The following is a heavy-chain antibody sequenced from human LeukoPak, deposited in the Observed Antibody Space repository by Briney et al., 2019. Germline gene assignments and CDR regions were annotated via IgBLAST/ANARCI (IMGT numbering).Heavy chain of an antibody. D-gene: IGHD6-13*01. CDR1: GGSISSYY. V-gene: IGHV4-59*08. CDR2: IYYSGST. CDR3: ARHSVTWYDFDY. J-gene: IGHJ4*02. Sequence: SETLSLTCTVSGGSISSYYWSWIRQPPGKGLEWIGYIYYSGSTNYNPSLKSRVTMSVDTSKNQFSLKLSSVTAADTAVYYCARHSVTWYDFDYWGQGTLVTVSS.